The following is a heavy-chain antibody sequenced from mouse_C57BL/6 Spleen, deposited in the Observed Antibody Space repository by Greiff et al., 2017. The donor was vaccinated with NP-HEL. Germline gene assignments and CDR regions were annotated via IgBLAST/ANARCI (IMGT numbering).Heavy chain of an antibody. J-gene: IGHJ2*01. Sequence: QVQLKQSGPELVKPGASVKISCKASGYAFSSSWMNWVKQRPGKGLEWIGRIYPGDGDTNYNGKFKGKATLTADKSSSTAYMQLSSLTSEDSAVYFCARRGYDYDGFDYWGQGTTLTVSS. CDR1: GYAFSSSW. CDR3: ARRGYDYDGFDY. D-gene: IGHD2-4*01. V-gene: IGHV1-82*01. CDR2: IYPGDGDT.